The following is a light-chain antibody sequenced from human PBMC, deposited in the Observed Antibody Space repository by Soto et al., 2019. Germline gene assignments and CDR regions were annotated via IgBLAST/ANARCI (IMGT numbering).Light chain of an antibody. V-gene: IGLV2-14*01. CDR3: SSYTTRSALV. CDR1: SSDVGGYDY. Sequence: QSVLTQSASVSGSPGQSITIPCTGTSSDVGGYDYVSWYQQHPGKVPKLIIYEVIKRPSGVSHRFSGSKSGNTASLAISGLQNEEQADYSCSSYTTRSALVIGGGTK. CDR2: EVI. J-gene: IGLJ2*01.